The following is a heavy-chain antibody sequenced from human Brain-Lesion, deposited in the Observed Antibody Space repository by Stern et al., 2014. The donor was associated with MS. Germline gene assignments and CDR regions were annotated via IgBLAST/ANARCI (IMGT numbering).Heavy chain of an antibody. Sequence: EVQLEESGGDLVQPGGSLRLSCVASGFTFSDYWLTWVRQAPGKGLQWVAHINQDGSDKNYVDSVKGRFTISRDNAKNSLYLQMNSLRVDDTAVYYCARIDRGNYDFWSGYYDYWFDPWGQGTLVTVSS. CDR3: ARIDRGNYDFWSGYYDYWFDP. D-gene: IGHD3-3*01. J-gene: IGHJ5*02. V-gene: IGHV3-7*01. CDR1: GFTFSDYW. CDR2: INQDGSDK.